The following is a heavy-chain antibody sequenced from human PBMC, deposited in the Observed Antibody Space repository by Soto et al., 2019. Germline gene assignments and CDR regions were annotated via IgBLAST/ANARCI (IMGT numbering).Heavy chain of an antibody. Sequence: QVQLVQSGAEVKKPGASVKVSCKASGYTFTSYYMHWVRQAPGQGLEWMGIINPSGGSTSYAQKFQGRVTMTRDTSTSTVYMELSSLRSEDTAVYYCAMPHHDYDISTGYYYWGQGTLVTVSS. CDR2: INPSGGST. CDR3: AMPHHDYDISTGYYY. D-gene: IGHD3-9*01. CDR1: GYTFTSYY. V-gene: IGHV1-46*03. J-gene: IGHJ4*02.